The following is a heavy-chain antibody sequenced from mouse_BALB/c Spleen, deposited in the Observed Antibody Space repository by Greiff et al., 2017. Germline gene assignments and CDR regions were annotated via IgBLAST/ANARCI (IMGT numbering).Heavy chain of an antibody. CDR2: ISNGGGST. J-gene: IGHJ2*01. CDR1: GFTFSSYT. CDR3: ARHDGYDYDRDYFDY. V-gene: IGHV5-12-2*01. D-gene: IGHD2-4*01. Sequence: EVMLVESGGGLVQPGGSLKLSCAASGFTFSSYTMSWVRQTPEKRLEWVAYISNGGGSTYYPDTVKGRFTISRDNAKNTLYLQMSSLKSEDTAMYYCARHDGYDYDRDYFDYWGQGTTLTVSS.